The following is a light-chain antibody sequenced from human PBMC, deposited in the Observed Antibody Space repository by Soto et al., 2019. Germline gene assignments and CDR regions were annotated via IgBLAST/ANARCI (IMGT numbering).Light chain of an antibody. V-gene: IGKV4-1*01. CDR3: QQYYSSPPT. CDR2: RAS. J-gene: IGKJ1*01. CDR1: QSILYSSNNKNY. Sequence: DIVMTQSPDSLAVSLGERATINCKSRQSILYSSNNKNYLAWYQQKPGQPPKLLIYRASTRESGVPDRFSGSGSGTDFTLTISSLQAEDVAVYHCQQYYSSPPTFGQGTKVEIK.